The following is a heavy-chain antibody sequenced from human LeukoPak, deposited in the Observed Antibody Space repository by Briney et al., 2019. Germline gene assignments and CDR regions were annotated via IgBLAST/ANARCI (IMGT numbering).Heavy chain of an antibody. D-gene: IGHD4-17*01. CDR1: GFTFSSYV. CDR2: IGSPGNT. J-gene: IGHJ4*02. V-gene: IGHV3-13*01. Sequence: GGCLRLACAAYGFTFSSYVMEWVRHATGKGLEWVPTIGSPGNTYYPGSVNCRFPISRQNANNSLYLQINSLRAEDTAVYYYARYGRDGHYDYFDYWGQGTLFTVSS. CDR3: ARYGRDGHYDYFDY.